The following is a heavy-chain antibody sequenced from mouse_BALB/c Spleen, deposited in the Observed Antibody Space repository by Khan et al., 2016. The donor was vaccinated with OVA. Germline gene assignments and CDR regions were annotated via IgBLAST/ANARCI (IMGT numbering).Heavy chain of an antibody. J-gene: IGHJ3*01. Sequence: QVQLQQSGPGLVQPSQSLSITCTVSGFSLTSYGVHWVRQSPGKGLEWLGVIWRGGSTDYNAAFMSRLSINKDNSKSQVFFKMNSLQADDTAIYYCAPDCYWFAYWGQGTLVTVSA. D-gene: IGHD2-4*01. V-gene: IGHV2-5*01. CDR1: GFSLTSYG. CDR2: IWRGGST. CDR3: APDCYWFAY.